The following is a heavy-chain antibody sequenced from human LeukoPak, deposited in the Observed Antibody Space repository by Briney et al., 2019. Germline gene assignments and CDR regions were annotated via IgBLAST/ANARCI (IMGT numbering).Heavy chain of an antibody. CDR3: ARVEDYDILTGFDY. J-gene: IGHJ4*02. V-gene: IGHV3-7*01. Sequence: PGGSLRLSCGASGFTFSTYWMSWVRQAPGKGLEWVANIKQDGREKYYVDSVKGRFTISRDNAKNSLYLQMNSLRAEETAVYYCARVEDYDILTGFDYWGQGTLVTVSS. CDR2: IKQDGREK. D-gene: IGHD3-9*01. CDR1: GFTFSTYW.